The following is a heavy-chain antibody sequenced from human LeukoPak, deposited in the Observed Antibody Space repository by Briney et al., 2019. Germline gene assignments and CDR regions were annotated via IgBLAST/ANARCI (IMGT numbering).Heavy chain of an antibody. Sequence: SETLSLTCTASGGSISSSSYYWGWIRQPPGKGLEWIGSIYYSGSTYYNPSLKSRVTISVDTSKNQFSLNLSSVTALDTAVYYCARIFLGYSSGWYFDYWGQGTLVTVSS. J-gene: IGHJ4*02. D-gene: IGHD6-19*01. CDR2: IYYSGST. CDR1: GGSISSSSYY. V-gene: IGHV4-39*07. CDR3: ARIFLGYSSGWYFDY.